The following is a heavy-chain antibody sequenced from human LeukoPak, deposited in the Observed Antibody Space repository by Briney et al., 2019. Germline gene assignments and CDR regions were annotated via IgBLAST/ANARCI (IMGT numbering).Heavy chain of an antibody. V-gene: IGHV3-48*01. J-gene: IGHJ4*02. CDR2: INGGGSPI. CDR3: VRDNPRCCGVVPANIDDY. Sequence: GGSLRLSCAASGFTFSRDSMNWVRQAPGKGLEWVSYINGGGSPIYYADSVRGRFTTSRDNVKNSLYLQMNSLRAEDTAVYYCVRDNPRCCGVVPANIDDYWGQGTLVTVSS. D-gene: IGHD2-15*01. CDR1: GFTFSRDS.